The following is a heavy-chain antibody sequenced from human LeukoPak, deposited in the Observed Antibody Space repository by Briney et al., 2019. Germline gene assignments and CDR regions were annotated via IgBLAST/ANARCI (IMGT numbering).Heavy chain of an antibody. D-gene: IGHD5-24*01. CDR2: IIPIFGTA. V-gene: IGHV1-69*13. CDR3: ARAPSIEMGKQPTHGGAFDI. J-gene: IGHJ3*02. Sequence: SVKVSCKASGGTFSSYAISWVRQAPGQGLEWMGGIIPIFGTANYAQKFQGRVTITADESTSTAYMELSSLRSEDTAVYYCARAPSIEMGKQPTHGGAFDIWGQGTMVTVSS. CDR1: GGTFSSYA.